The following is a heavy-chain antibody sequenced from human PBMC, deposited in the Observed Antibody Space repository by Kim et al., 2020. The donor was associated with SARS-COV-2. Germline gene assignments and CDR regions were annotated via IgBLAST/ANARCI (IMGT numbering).Heavy chain of an antibody. CDR3: ASQVVGATGD. V-gene: IGHV3-7*01. CDR1: GLTFSTYW. CDR2: IKQDGSEK. J-gene: IGHJ4*02. Sequence: GGSLRLSCVVSGLTFSTYWMSWVRLAPGKGLECVANIKQDGSEKYYVDSVRGRFTISRDNAKNSLYLQMNSLRTEDTAVYYCASQVVGATGDWGQGTLVTVSS. D-gene: IGHD1-26*01.